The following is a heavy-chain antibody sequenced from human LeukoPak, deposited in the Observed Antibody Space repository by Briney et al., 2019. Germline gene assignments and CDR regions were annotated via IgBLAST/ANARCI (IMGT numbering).Heavy chain of an antibody. CDR3: ASVVVAAVSH. J-gene: IGHJ4*02. CDR1: GFTFSSYS. Sequence: PGGSLRFSCAASGFTFSSYSMNWVRQAPGKGLEWVSSISSSSSYIYYADSVKGRFTISRDNAKNSLYLQMNSLRAEDTAVYYCASVVVAAVSHWGQGTLVTVSS. V-gene: IGHV3-21*01. D-gene: IGHD2-15*01. CDR2: ISSSSSYI.